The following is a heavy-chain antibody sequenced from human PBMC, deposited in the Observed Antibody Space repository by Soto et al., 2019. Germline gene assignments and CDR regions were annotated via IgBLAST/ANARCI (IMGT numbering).Heavy chain of an antibody. V-gene: IGHV4-34*01. D-gene: IGHD3-16*01. J-gene: IGHJ5*02. CDR1: GGSFSGYY. CDR2: INHSGST. CDR3: ARRTWGNNWFDP. Sequence: SETLSLTCAVYGGSFSGYYWSWIRQPPGKGLEWIGEINHSGSTNYNPSLKSRVTISVDTSKNQFSLKLSSVSASDTAVYYCARRTWGNNWFDPWGQGTLVTVSS.